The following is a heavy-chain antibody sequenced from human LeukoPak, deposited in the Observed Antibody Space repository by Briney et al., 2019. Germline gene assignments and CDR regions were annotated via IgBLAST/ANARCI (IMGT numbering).Heavy chain of an antibody. Sequence: GGSLRLSCAASGFTFSDYYMSWIRQAPGKGLEWVSYISSSGSTIYYADSVKGRFIISRDNAKNSLYLQMNSLRAEDTAVYYCARHGNYGDFYYYALDVWGQGTTVTVSS. D-gene: IGHD4-17*01. CDR2: ISSSGSTI. J-gene: IGHJ6*02. CDR1: GFTFSDYY. V-gene: IGHV3-11*01. CDR3: ARHGNYGDFYYYALDV.